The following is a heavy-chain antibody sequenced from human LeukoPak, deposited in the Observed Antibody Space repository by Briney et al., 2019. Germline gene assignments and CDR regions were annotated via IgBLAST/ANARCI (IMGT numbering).Heavy chain of an antibody. CDR2: IYYSGST. CDR3: ASSRSQGHDYGDYRLGY. V-gene: IGHV4-61*01. CDR1: GGSVSSGSYY. D-gene: IGHD4-17*01. Sequence: SETLSLTCTVSGGSVSSGSYYWGWIRQPPGKGLEWIGYIYYSGSTNYNPSLKSRVTISVDTSKNQFSLKLSSVTAADTAVYYCASSRSQGHDYGDYRLGYWGQGTLVTVSS. J-gene: IGHJ4*02.